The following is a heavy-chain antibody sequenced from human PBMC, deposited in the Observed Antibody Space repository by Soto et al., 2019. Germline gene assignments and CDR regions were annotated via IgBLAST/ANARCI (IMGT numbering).Heavy chain of an antibody. V-gene: IGHV3-23*01. CDR1: GFAFSSYA. D-gene: IGHD6-19*01. CDR2: IIGSGGST. CDR3: AKEGYSSTSNYFDY. J-gene: IGHJ4*02. Sequence: GGSLRVSCAASGFAFSSYAMSWVRRAPGKGLGWVSAIIGSGGSTYYADSVKGRFTIPRDNSKNTLYLQMNSLRAEDTAVYYCAKEGYSSTSNYFDYWGQGTLVTVSS.